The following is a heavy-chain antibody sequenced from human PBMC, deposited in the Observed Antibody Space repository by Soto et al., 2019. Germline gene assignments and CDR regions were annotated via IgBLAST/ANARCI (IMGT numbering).Heavy chain of an antibody. CDR2: INAGNGNT. J-gene: IGHJ6*02. D-gene: IGHD2-2*02. CDR1: GYTFTSYA. V-gene: IGHV1-3*01. CDR3: ARDLKVVPAAIRGDYYYYGMDV. Sequence: ASVKVPCKASGYTFTSYAMHWVRQAPGQRLEGMGWINAGNGNTKYSQKFQGRVTITRDTSASTAYMELSSLRSEDTAVYYCARDLKVVPAAIRGDYYYYGMDVWGQGTTVTVSS.